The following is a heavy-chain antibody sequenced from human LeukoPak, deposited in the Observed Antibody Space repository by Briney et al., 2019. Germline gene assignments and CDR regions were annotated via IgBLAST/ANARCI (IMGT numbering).Heavy chain of an antibody. CDR1: GGSINSGLYY. J-gene: IGHJ6*03. V-gene: IGHV4-39*01. CDR2: IYYSGST. Sequence: SETLSLTCTVSGGSINSGLYYWAWIRQTPEQQLEWIGSIYYSGSTYYNPSLKSRVTISVDTSKNQFSLKLSSVTAADTAVYYCARIPYYDFWSGYYYYTDVWGKGTTVTVSS. D-gene: IGHD3-3*01. CDR3: ARIPYYDFWSGYYYYTDV.